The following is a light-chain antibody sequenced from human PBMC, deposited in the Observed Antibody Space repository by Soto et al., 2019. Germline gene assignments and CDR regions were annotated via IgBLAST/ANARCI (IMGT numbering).Light chain of an antibody. CDR3: QQYGSSPKT. CDR2: GAS. CDR1: QSVRSY. Sequence: EIVMTQSPATLSVSPGERATLSCGASQSVRSYLAWYQQKPGQAPRLLIHGASIRAPGIPARFSGSGSGTDFTLTISRLEPEDFAVYYCQQYGSSPKTFGQGTKVDIK. V-gene: IGKV3-20*01. J-gene: IGKJ1*01.